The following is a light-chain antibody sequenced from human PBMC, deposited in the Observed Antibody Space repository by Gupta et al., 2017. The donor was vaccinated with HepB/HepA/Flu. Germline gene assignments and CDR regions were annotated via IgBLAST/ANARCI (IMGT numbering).Light chain of an antibody. CDR1: SSNIGTNY. V-gene: IGLV1-47*01. CDR3: EAGDDSKGSV. J-gene: IGLJ3*02. CDR2: KNN. Sequence: QSVLTQPPSASGTPGQRVTISCSGSSSNIGTNYVHWYQQPPGAAPKLLIFKNNQRPSGVPGRVSGSKAGNSDFLVLRGLRAEDEADYYCEAGDDSKGSVFGGGTKLTVL.